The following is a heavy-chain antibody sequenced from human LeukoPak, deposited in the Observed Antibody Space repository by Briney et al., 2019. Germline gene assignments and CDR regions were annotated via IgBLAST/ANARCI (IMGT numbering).Heavy chain of an antibody. CDR2: IYPGDSDT. Sequence: GESLKISCKGSGYNLSSYWIAWVRQLPGKGLEWMGIIYPGDSDTRYSPSFQGQVIISADKSISTAYLQWSSLKASDTAMYYCARSYGDYDPYYFDYWGQGTLVTVSS. D-gene: IGHD4-17*01. V-gene: IGHV5-51*01. J-gene: IGHJ4*02. CDR3: ARSYGDYDPYYFDY. CDR1: GYNLSSYW.